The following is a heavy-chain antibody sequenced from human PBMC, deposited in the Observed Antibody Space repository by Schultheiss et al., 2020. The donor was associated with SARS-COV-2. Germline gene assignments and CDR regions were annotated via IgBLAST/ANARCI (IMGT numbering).Heavy chain of an antibody. CDR3: ARYYGGNLYYYYGMDV. CDR1: GFTFSSYA. D-gene: IGHD4-23*01. Sequence: GGSLRLSCAASGFTFSSYAMHWVRQAPGKGLEWVAVISYDGSNKYYADSVKGRFTISRDNSKNSLYLQMNSLRAEDTAVYYCARYYGGNLYYYYGMDVWGQGTTVTVSS. J-gene: IGHJ6*02. V-gene: IGHV3-30*04. CDR2: ISYDGSNK.